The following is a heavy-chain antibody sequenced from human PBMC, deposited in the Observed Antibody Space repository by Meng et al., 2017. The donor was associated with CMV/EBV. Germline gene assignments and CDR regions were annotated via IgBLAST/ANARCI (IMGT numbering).Heavy chain of an antibody. D-gene: IGHD3-10*01. CDR2: IRSRANRYAT. V-gene: IGHV3-73*01. Sequence: FSGSQMHWVRQASGKGLGWVGRIRSRANRYATEYAASVKGRFTISRDDSKNTAYLQMNSLKTEDTAVYYCTRRNYWGSGSSLGVVDSWGPGTLVTVSS. CDR1: FSGSQ. CDR3: TRRNYWGSGSSLGVVDS. J-gene: IGHJ4*02.